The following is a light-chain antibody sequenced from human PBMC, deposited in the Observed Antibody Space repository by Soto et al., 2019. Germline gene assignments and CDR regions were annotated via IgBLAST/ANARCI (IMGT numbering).Light chain of an antibody. CDR2: RAS. V-gene: IGKV1-5*03. J-gene: IGKJ1*01. CDR3: QQSYSTPT. Sequence: DVQMTQSPPTLSASVGDRVTITCRASQSINTWLAWYQQKPGKAPNLLIYRASTLETGVPSRFSGSGSGTEFTLTISSLQPDDFATYYCQQSYSTPTFGQGTKVEIK. CDR1: QSINTW.